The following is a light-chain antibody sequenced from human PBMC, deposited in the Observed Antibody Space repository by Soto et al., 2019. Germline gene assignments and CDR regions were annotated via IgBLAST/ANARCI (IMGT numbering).Light chain of an antibody. CDR3: SSYTRSSTLEV. CDR1: SSDVGGYNY. Sequence: QSALTQPASVSGSPGQSITISCTGTSSDVGGYNYVSWYQQHPGKAPKLMIYDVSNRPSGVSNRFSGSKSGNTASLTISWLPAEDEADYYCSSYTRSSTLEVFGGGTKLTVL. CDR2: DVS. V-gene: IGLV2-14*01. J-gene: IGLJ2*01.